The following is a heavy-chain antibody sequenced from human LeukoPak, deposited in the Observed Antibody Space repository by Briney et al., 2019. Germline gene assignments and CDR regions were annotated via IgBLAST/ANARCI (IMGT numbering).Heavy chain of an antibody. V-gene: IGHV4-38-2*02. CDR2: IHHSGST. J-gene: IGHJ4*02. CDR3: ARVNWINDY. Sequence: PSETLSLTCSVSGYSIRNGYHWGWIRQPPGKGQEWIGAIHHSGSTYYNPSLRSRVTISIDASRNQFSLKLSSVTAADTAVYYCARVNWINDYWGQGTLVTVSS. D-gene: IGHD1-20*01. CDR1: GYSIRNGYH.